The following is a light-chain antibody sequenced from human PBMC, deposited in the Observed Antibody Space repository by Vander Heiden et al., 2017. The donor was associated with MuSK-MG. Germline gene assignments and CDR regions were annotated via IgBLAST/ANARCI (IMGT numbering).Light chain of an antibody. CDR1: SSNIGSYT. CDR3: STWDDSLNGVV. J-gene: IGLJ2*01. V-gene: IGLV1-44*01. CDR2: SND. Sequence: QSLLTQPPSASGTPGQRVTISCSGSSSNIGSYTVNWFQQIPGTAPRLLLYSNDMRPSGVPDLFSGSRSGTSAALAVSGLQSEDEGTYFCSTWDDSLNGVVFGGGTSLTVL.